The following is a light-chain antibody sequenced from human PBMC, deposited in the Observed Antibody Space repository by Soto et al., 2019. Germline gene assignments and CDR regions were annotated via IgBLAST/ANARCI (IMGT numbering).Light chain of an antibody. CDR3: QSYDSSLSGSRV. CDR1: TSNIGAGYD. J-gene: IGLJ3*02. CDR2: GTN. V-gene: IGLV1-40*01. Sequence: QPVLTQPPSVSGAPGQSVTISCTGSTSNIGAGYDVHWYQHLPGTAHKLLIFGTNTRPSGVPDRFSASKSGSSASLAITGLQAEDEADYHCQSYDSSLSGSRVFGGGTKRTVL.